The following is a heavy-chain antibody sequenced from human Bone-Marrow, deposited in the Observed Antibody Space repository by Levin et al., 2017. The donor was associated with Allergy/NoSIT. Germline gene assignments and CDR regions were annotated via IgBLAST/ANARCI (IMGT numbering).Heavy chain of an antibody. CDR2: ISGSGDNI. V-gene: IGHV3-23*01. D-gene: IGHD4-17*01. CDR1: GFTFSSYA. Sequence: GGSLRLSCAASGFTFSSYAMTWVRQAPGKGLEWVSSISGSGDNIYYADSVKGRFTISKDRSKNTLYLQMNSLRAEDTAVYYCAKDSGNYADSVFDYWGQGTLVTVSS. CDR3: AKDSGNYADSVFDY. J-gene: IGHJ4*02.